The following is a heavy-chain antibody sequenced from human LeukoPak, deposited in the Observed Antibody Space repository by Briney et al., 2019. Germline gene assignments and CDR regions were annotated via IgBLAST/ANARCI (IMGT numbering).Heavy chain of an antibody. Sequence: PGGSLRLSCAASGFTFSSHSMNWVRQAPGKGLEWVSSISSSSSYIYYADSVKGRFTISRDNAKNSLYLQMNSLRAEDTAVYYCARGWHPDYYDSSGYDYYYYGMDVWGQGTTVTVSS. CDR3: ARGWHPDYYDSSGYDYYYYGMDV. CDR2: ISSSSSYI. CDR1: GFTFSSHS. D-gene: IGHD3-22*01. J-gene: IGHJ6*02. V-gene: IGHV3-21*04.